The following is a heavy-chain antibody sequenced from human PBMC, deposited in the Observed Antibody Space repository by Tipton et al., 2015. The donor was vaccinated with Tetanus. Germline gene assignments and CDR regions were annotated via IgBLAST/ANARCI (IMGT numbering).Heavy chain of an antibody. Sequence: LRLSCAVSGGSISSGGYSWSWIRQPPGKGLEWIGYIYHSGSTYYNPSLKSRVAISVDRSKNQFSLKLSSVTAADTAVYYCARVVIWFGAPPSHFDYWGQGTLVTVSS. CDR1: GGSISSGGYS. J-gene: IGHJ4*02. CDR3: ARVVIWFGAPPSHFDY. CDR2: IYHSGST. D-gene: IGHD3-10*01. V-gene: IGHV4-30-2*01.